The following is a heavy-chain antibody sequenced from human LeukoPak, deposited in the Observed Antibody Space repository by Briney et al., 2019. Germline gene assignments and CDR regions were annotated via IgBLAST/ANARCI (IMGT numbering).Heavy chain of an antibody. CDR2: IWYDGSNK. V-gene: IGHV3-33*06. CDR1: GFTFSSYG. D-gene: IGHD6-13*01. Sequence: GGSLRLSCAASGFTFSSYGMHWVRQAPGKGLEWVAVIWYDGSNKYYADSVKGRFTISRDNSKNTLYLEMNSLGGEDTAVYYCAQYIAAAEHWGQGTLVTVSS. J-gene: IGHJ1*01. CDR3: AQYIAAAEH.